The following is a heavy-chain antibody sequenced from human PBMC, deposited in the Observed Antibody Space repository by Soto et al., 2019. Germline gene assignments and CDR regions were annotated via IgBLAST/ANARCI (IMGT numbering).Heavy chain of an antibody. CDR2: INAGNGNT. D-gene: IGHD5-18*01. Sequence: QVQLVQSGAEVKKPGASVKVSCKASGYTFTSYAMHWVRQAPGQRLEWMGWINAGNGNTKYSQKLQGRVTXTRDTSXSTAXXXXXXXXSEDTXVYXXXXXXGYSYGYNWGQGTLVTVSS. CDR1: GYTFTSYA. CDR3: XXXXGYSYGYN. V-gene: IGHV1-3*01. J-gene: IGHJ4*02.